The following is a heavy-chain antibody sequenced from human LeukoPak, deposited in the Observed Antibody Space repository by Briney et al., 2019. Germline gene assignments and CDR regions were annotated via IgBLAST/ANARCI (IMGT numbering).Heavy chain of an antibody. CDR3: ARDLGYSAYATVRGYAVDI. D-gene: IGHD5-12*01. Sequence: PGGSLRLSCAASGFTVSTNYMSWVRQAPGKGLEWVSIIYSGGSTYYADSVKGRFTISRDISLNTLYLQMNSLRAEATAVYYCARDLGYSAYATVRGYAVDIWGQGTMVTVSS. CDR2: IYSGGST. CDR1: GFTVSTNY. V-gene: IGHV3-66*01. J-gene: IGHJ3*02.